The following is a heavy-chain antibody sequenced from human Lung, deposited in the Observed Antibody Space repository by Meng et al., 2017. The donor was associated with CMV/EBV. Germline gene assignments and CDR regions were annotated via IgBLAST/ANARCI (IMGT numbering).Heavy chain of an antibody. Sequence: VRRSGSGGGFVHPGGSPRISCAASGFTFNDYAMTWVRQAPGQGLEWVSTIGSGSDTHYADSVKGRFTISRDNSRNTLYLQMNSLRAEDTAIYYCAKYRAPGSNRYFDDWGQGTLVTVSS. D-gene: IGHD6-13*01. CDR2: IGSGSDT. CDR1: GFTFNDYA. CDR3: AKYRAPGSNRYFDD. V-gene: IGHV3-23*01. J-gene: IGHJ4*02.